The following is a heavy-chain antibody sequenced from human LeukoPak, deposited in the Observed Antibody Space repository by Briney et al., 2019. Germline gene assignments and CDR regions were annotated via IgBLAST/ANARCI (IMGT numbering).Heavy chain of an antibody. CDR1: GFTFSSYA. Sequence: GGSLRLSCAASGFTFSSYAMTWVRQAPGKGLEWVSGIIDGGGSTYYADSVKGRFTISRDNSKNTLYLQMNSLRAEDTAVYYCARDSYYYYDSSGYRPLDYWGQGTLVTVSS. CDR3: ARDSYYYYDSSGYRPLDY. CDR2: IIDGGGST. V-gene: IGHV3-23*01. D-gene: IGHD3-22*01. J-gene: IGHJ4*02.